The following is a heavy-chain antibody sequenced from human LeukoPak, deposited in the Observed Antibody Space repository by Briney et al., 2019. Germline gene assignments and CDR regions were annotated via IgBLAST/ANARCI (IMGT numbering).Heavy chain of an antibody. Sequence: GASVKVSCKASGYTFTSYYMHWVRQAPGQGLEWMGIINPSGGSTSYAQKFQGRVTMTRDTSISTAYMELSRLRSDDTAVYYCARGGLTWPDYWGQGTLVTVSS. J-gene: IGHJ4*02. CDR2: INPSGGST. CDR1: GYTFTSYY. D-gene: IGHD3-16*01. CDR3: ARGGLTWPDY. V-gene: IGHV1-46*01.